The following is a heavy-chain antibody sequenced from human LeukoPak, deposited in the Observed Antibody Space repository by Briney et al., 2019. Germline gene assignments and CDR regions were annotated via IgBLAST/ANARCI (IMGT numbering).Heavy chain of an antibody. CDR2: IYYSGST. D-gene: IGHD3-22*01. CDR3: AFDSSGYYYGSSGYAFDI. J-gene: IGHJ3*02. V-gene: IGHV4-31*03. CDR1: GGSISSGGYY. Sequence: SETLSLTCTVSGGSISSGGYYWSWIRQHPGKGLEWIGYIYYSGSTYYNPSLKSRVTISVDTSKNQFSLNLSSVTAADTAVYYCAFDSSGYYYGSSGYAFDIWGQGTMVTVSS.